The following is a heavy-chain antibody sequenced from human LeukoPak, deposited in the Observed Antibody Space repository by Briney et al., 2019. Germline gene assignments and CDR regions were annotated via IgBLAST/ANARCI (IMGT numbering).Heavy chain of an antibody. J-gene: IGHJ4*02. CDR3: AKEGGYCSSTSCYTVPFYFDY. V-gene: IGHV3-23*01. CDR2: ISGSGGST. D-gene: IGHD2-2*02. CDR1: GFTFSSYA. Sequence: GGSLRLSCAASGFTFSSYAMSWVRQAPGKGLEWVSAISGSGGSTYYADSVKGRFTISRDNSKNTLYLQMNSLRAEDTAVYYCAKEGGYCSSTSCYTVPFYFDYWGQGTLVTVSS.